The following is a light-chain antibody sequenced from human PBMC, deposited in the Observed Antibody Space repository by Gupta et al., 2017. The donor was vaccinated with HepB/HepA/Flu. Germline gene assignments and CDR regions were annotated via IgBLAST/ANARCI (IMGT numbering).Light chain of an antibody. J-gene: IGKJ1*01. V-gene: IGKV1-39*01. CDR3: QQSYTTQSYSGPRRT. CDR1: QHIMTF. Sequence: DVQVPQYPSSLSASVGDRVTITCRASQHIMTFLYWYQQQPEEAPKRLIYALSALHRWVPSRFSRSGSRTDFSRTISSLQPEDLATYDCQQSYTTQSYSGPRRTFGQGTKVEIK. CDR2: ALS.